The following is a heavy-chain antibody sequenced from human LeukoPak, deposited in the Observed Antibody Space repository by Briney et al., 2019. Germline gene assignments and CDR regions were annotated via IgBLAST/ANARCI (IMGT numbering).Heavy chain of an antibody. D-gene: IGHD6-19*01. V-gene: IGHV4-59*08. J-gene: IGHJ4*02. Sequence: SETLSLTCTVSGGSMSPYHWGWIRQPPGKGLGWTGHIYYSGSTNYNPSLNSRVTISVDTSKNQFSLRLSSVTAADTAIYYCARAVSGRFDYWGQGTLVTVSS. CDR2: IYYSGST. CDR3: ARAVSGRFDY. CDR1: GGSMSPYH.